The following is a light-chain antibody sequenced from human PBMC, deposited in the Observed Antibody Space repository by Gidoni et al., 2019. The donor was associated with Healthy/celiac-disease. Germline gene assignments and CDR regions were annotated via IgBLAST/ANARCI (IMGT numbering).Light chain of an antibody. Sequence: DIVMTQSPDYRAVSLGERATIHCKSSQRVLYSSNNKNYLAWYQQKPGQPPKLLIYWASTRESGVPDRFSGSGSGTDFTLTISSLQAEDVAVYYCQQYYSSPLTFGGGTKVEIK. CDR3: QQYYSSPLT. V-gene: IGKV4-1*01. CDR1: QRVLYSSNNKNY. CDR2: WAS. J-gene: IGKJ4*01.